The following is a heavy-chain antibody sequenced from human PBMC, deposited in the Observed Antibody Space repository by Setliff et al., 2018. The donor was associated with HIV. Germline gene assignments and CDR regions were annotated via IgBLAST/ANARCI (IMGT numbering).Heavy chain of an antibody. CDR1: GFTFSDYY. V-gene: IGHV3-11*04. CDR2: ISSSDTTI. J-gene: IGHJ5*02. Sequence: PGGSLRLSCAASGFTFSDYYMSWIRQAPGKGLEWVSYISSSDTTIYYADSVKGRFTISRDNAKSSLYLQMNNLRAEDTAVYYCARDPQQWLGPNWFDPWGQGTLVTVSS. CDR3: ARDPQQWLGPNWFDP. D-gene: IGHD6-19*01.